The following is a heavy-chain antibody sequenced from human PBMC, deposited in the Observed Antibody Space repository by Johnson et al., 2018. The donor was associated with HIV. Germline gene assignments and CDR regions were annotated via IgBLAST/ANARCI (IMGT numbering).Heavy chain of an antibody. CDR3: AKVHSSSSNGFDI. Sequence: QMQLLESGGGVVQPGRSLRLSCAASGFTFSSYGMHWVRQAPGKGLEWVAVIWYDGSNKYYADSVKGRFTVSRDNYKNTLYLQMNSLRGEDTAVYYCAKVHSSSSNGFDIWGQGTMVTVSS. CDR2: IWYDGSNK. V-gene: IGHV3-33*06. D-gene: IGHD6-6*01. J-gene: IGHJ3*02. CDR1: GFTFSSYG.